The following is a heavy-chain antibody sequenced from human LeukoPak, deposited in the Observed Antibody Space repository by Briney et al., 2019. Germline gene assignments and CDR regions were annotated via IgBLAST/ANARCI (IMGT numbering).Heavy chain of an antibody. J-gene: IGHJ3*02. Sequence: PGGSLRLSCEASGFTFSHYEMNWVRQAPGKGLEWVSYISSSGYTIYYADSVKGRFTISRDNAKNSLFLQMNSLRGEDTAVYYCARDDRAAAPHVAFDIWGQGTMVTVSS. CDR3: ARDDRAAAPHVAFDI. CDR1: GFTFSHYE. D-gene: IGHD6-13*01. CDR2: ISSSGYTI. V-gene: IGHV3-48*03.